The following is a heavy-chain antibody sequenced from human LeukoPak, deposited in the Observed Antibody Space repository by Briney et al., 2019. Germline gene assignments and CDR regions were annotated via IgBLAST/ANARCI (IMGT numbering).Heavy chain of an antibody. D-gene: IGHD6-19*01. J-gene: IGHJ4*02. CDR1: GGSISSYY. CDR3: AGDGGGWYGAGFDY. CDR2: IYYSGST. V-gene: IGHV4-59*01. Sequence: SETLSLTCTVSGGSISSYYWSWIRQPPGKGLEWIGYIYYSGSTNYNPSLKSRVTISVDTSKNQFSLKLSSVTAAETAGDYCAGDGGGWYGAGFDYWGQGTLVTVSS.